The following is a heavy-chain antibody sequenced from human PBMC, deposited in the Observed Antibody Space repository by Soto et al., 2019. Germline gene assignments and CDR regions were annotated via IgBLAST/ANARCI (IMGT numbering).Heavy chain of an antibody. CDR2: IYYSGNT. CDR3: ARWAVSGSQRFDY. J-gene: IGHJ4*02. CDR1: GGSISSTNYF. V-gene: IGHV4-39*01. Sequence: QLQLQESGPGLVKPSETLSLTCTVSGGSISSTNYFWGWIRQPPGKGLEWIGNIYYSGNTYHNPSLKSRVTISVDTSKNQSSLKLNSVTAADTAVYYCARWAVSGSQRFDYWGQGTLVTVSS. D-gene: IGHD6-19*01.